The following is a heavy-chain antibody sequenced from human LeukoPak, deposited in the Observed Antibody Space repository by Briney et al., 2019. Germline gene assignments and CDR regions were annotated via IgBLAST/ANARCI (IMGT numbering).Heavy chain of an antibody. CDR3: ARGRWVTHFDY. CDR1: GGSISSGDYY. J-gene: IGHJ4*02. Sequence: PSETLSLTCTVSGGSISSGDYYWSWVRQPPGKGLEWIGYIYYSGSTYYNPSLKSRVTISVDTSKNQFSLKLSSVTAADTAVYYCARGRWVTHFDYWGQGTLVTVSS. D-gene: IGHD5-18*01. V-gene: IGHV4-30-4*01. CDR2: IYYSGST.